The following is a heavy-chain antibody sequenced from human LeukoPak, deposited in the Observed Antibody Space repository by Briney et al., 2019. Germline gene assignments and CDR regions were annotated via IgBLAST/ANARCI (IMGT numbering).Heavy chain of an antibody. CDR3: ARDKPLRPYYYYGMDV. D-gene: IGHD4-17*01. Sequence: GGSLTLPCAVCGFPFSSYEVNWVRQAPGKGVEWVSYISSTGTTIYYADFVKGRFTMSRDNAKNSLYLQMNSLRAEDTAVYYCARDKPLRPYYYYGMDVWGQGTTVTVSS. J-gene: IGHJ6*02. CDR2: ISSTGTTI. V-gene: IGHV3-48*03. CDR1: GFPFSSYE.